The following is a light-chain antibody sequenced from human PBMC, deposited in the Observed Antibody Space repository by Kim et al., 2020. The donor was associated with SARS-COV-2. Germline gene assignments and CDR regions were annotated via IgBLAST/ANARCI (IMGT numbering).Light chain of an antibody. J-gene: IGKJ1*01. CDR2: DAS. CDR3: QQYNTFPWT. CDR1: QGIIHH. Sequence: ASVGDRVTITCRASQGIIHHLAWFQQKPGKVPKSLIYDASNLQSGVPSKFSGSRSGTDFILTISRLQPEDFATYYCQQYNTFPWTIGQGTEVDIK. V-gene: IGKV1-16*02.